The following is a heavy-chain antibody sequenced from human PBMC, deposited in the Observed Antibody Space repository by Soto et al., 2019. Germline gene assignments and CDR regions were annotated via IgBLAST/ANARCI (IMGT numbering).Heavy chain of an antibody. CDR1: GDSISTYF. D-gene: IGHD6-19*01. CDR3: ASGGGVYSSGWYYFDY. V-gene: IGHV4-59*01. Sequence: PSETLSLTCTVSGDSISTYFWAWVRQPPGKGLEWIGYVFDIVNTNYNPSLKSRVTISVDTSKNQFSLKLSSVTAADTAVYYCASGGGVYSSGWYYFDYWGQGTLVTVSS. J-gene: IGHJ4*02. CDR2: VFDIVNT.